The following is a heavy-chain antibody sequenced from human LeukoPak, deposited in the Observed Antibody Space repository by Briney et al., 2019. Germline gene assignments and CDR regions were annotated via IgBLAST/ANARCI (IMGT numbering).Heavy chain of an antibody. CDR1: GFTLSTYW. CDR3: ARARMYTSSSGGFDY. D-gene: IGHD6-6*01. V-gene: IGHV3-7*01. J-gene: IGHJ4*02. CDR2: IKQDGSEK. Sequence: GGSLRLSCAASGFTLSTYWMSWVRQAPGKGLGWVANIKQDGSEKYYVDSVKGRFTISRDNAKNSLFLQMNSLRAEDTAVYYCARARMYTSSSGGFDYWGQGTLVTVSS.